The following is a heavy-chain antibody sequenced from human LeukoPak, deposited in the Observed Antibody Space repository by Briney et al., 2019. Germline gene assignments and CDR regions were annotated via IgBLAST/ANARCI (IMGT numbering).Heavy chain of an antibody. J-gene: IGHJ4*02. CDR1: GFTFSSYA. CDR2: ISYDGSNK. Sequence: GGSLRLSCAASGFTFSSYAMHWVRQAPGKGLEWVAVISYDGSNKHYADSVKGRFTISRDNSKNTLYLQMNSLRAEDTAVYYCARVVRRFGEPDYWGQGTLVTVSS. CDR3: ARVVRRFGEPDY. D-gene: IGHD3-10*01. V-gene: IGHV3-30-3*01.